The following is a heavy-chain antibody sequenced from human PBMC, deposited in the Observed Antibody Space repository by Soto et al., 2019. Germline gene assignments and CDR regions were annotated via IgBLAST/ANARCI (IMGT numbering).Heavy chain of an antibody. D-gene: IGHD3-16*01. Sequence: QVQLVQSGNEVKKPGASVNVSCKASGYSFTRYGISWVRQAPAQGLEWMGWISGYNGKTKYAQKLQGRVSMTTDTSTSTAYMELRSLGSDDTAVYYCAREGDRPYYYYGMDVWGQGTTVTVSS. CDR2: ISGYNGKT. J-gene: IGHJ6*02. V-gene: IGHV1-18*01. CDR3: AREGDRPYYYYGMDV. CDR1: GYSFTRYG.